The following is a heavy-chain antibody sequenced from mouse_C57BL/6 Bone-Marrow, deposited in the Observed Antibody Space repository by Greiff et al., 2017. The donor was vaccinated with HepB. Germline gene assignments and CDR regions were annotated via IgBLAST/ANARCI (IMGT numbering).Heavy chain of an antibody. J-gene: IGHJ3*01. D-gene: IGHD1-1*01. CDR3: AREEGYYYGSSPWLAY. CDR2: IYPRSGNT. Sequence: VQLKESGAELARPGASVKLSCKASGYTFTSYGISWVKQRTGQGLEWIGEIYPRSGNTYYNEKFKGKATLTADKSSSTAYMELRSLTSEDSAVYFCAREEGYYYGSSPWLAYRGQGTLVTVSA. CDR1: GYTFTSYG. V-gene: IGHV1-81*01.